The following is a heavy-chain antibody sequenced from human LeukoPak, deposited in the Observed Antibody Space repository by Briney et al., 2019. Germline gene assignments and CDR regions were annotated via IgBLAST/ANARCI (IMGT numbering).Heavy chain of an antibody. V-gene: IGHV3-53*01. Sequence: GGSLRLSCAASGFTVSSNYLTWVRQAPGKGLEWVSVIFSTGNTDYADSVKGRFTISRDNSKNTLYLQMNSPRAEDTAVYYCARDLRRTVVTPGLDYYYYGMDVWGQGTTVTVS. CDR3: ARDLRRTVVTPGLDYYYYGMDV. J-gene: IGHJ6*02. CDR2: IFSTGNT. D-gene: IGHD4-23*01. CDR1: GFTVSSNY.